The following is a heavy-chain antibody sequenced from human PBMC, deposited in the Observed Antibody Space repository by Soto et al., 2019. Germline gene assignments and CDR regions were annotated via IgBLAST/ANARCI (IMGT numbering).Heavy chain of an antibody. D-gene: IGHD3-3*01. CDR1: GFTFSSYS. CDR3: ARFLSRITIFGVVIIPGHYYYAMDV. V-gene: IGHV3-21*01. J-gene: IGHJ6*02. CDR2: ISSSSSYI. Sequence: GGSLRLCCAASGFTFSSYSMNWVRQAPGKGLEWVSSISSSSSYIYYADTVKGRFTISRDNAKNSLYLQMNSLRAEDIAVYYCARFLSRITIFGVVIIPGHYYYAMDVWGQGTTVTSP.